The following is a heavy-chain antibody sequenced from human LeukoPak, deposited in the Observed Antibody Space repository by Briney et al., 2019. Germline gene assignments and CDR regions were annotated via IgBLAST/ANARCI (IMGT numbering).Heavy chain of an antibody. CDR2: IYTSGST. Sequence: PSETLSLTCTVSGGSISSGSYYWSWIRQPAGRGLEWIGRIYTSGSTNYNPSLKSRVTISVDTSKNQFSLKLSSVTAADTAVYYCASNRTPHTGFDYWGQGTLVTVSS. J-gene: IGHJ4*02. CDR1: GGSISSGSYY. V-gene: IGHV4-61*02. D-gene: IGHD1-14*01. CDR3: ASNRTPHTGFDY.